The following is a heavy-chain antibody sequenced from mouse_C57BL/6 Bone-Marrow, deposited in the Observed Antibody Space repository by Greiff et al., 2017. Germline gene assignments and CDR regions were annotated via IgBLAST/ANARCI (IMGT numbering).Heavy chain of an antibody. J-gene: IGHJ2*01. CDR2: INPYNGGT. V-gene: IGHV1-19*01. CDR3: ARRSPYDFGY. Sequence: VQLQQSGPVLVKPGASVKMSCKASGYTFTDYYMNWVKQSHGKSLEWIGVINPYNGGTSYNQKFKGKATLTVDKSSSTAYMELNSLTSEDSAVYDCARRSPYDFGYWCRGTALTVSA. CDR1: GYTFTDYY. D-gene: IGHD2-12*01.